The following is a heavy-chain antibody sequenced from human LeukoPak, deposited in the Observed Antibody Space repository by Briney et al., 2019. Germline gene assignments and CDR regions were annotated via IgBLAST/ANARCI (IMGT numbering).Heavy chain of an antibody. Sequence: GESLKISCQGSGYSFTSYRIGRVRQMPGKGLEWKGIIYPGDSDPRYSPSFQGQVTISADKSISTAYLQWSSLKASDTAMYYCARVSRRFRYYYDSSGYSSFDYWGQGTLVTVSS. CDR3: ARVSRRFRYYYDSSGYSSFDY. J-gene: IGHJ4*02. D-gene: IGHD3-22*01. CDR2: IYPGDSDP. V-gene: IGHV5-51*01. CDR1: GYSFTSYR.